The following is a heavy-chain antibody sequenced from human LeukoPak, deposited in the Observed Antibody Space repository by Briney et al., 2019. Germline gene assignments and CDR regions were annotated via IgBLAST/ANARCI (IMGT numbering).Heavy chain of an antibody. Sequence: SETLSLTCAVYGGSFSGYYWSWIRQPPGKGLEWIGEINHSGSTNYNPSLKSRVTISVDTSKNQFSLKLSSVTAADTAVYYCARSLRARGIAAFHMDVWGKGTTVTVSS. J-gene: IGHJ6*03. D-gene: IGHD6-25*01. V-gene: IGHV4-34*01. CDR2: INHSGST. CDR3: ARSLRARGIAAFHMDV. CDR1: GGSFSGYY.